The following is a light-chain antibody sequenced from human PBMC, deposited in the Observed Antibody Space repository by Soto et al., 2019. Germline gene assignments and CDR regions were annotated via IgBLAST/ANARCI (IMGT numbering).Light chain of an antibody. CDR3: QQSYSTPIT. V-gene: IGKV1-39*01. CDR1: RSISTY. Sequence: IQMTQSPSSLSASVGDRVTITCRASRSISTYLNWYQQKPGKAPKLLIFAASSLQSGVPSRFSGSGSGTDFTLTISSLQPEDFATYYCQQSYSTPITFGQGTRLEIK. J-gene: IGKJ5*01. CDR2: AAS.